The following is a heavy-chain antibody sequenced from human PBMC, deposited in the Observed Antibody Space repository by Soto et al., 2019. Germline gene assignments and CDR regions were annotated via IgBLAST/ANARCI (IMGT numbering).Heavy chain of an antibody. D-gene: IGHD1-26*01. Sequence: GGSLRLSCAASGFTFSSYAMHWVRQAPGKGLEWVAVISYVGSNKYYADSVKGRFTISRDNSKNTLYLQMNSLRAEDTAVYYCARVGYSGSYYAAFDIWGQGTMVTVSS. CDR2: ISYVGSNK. V-gene: IGHV3-30-3*01. J-gene: IGHJ3*02. CDR1: GFTFSSYA. CDR3: ARVGYSGSYYAAFDI.